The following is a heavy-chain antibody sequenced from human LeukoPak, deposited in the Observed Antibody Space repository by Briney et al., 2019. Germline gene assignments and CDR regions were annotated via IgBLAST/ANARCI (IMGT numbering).Heavy chain of an antibody. V-gene: IGHV4-39*07. Sequence: SETLSLTCTVSGVSISSSTYYWGWIRQPPGKGLEWIGSIYYSGSTYYNPSLKSRVTISVDTSKNQFSLKLSSVTAADTAVYYCARDRYNWFVPWGQGTLVTVSS. CDR3: ARDRYNWFVP. CDR1: GVSISSSTYY. CDR2: IYYSGST. J-gene: IGHJ5*02.